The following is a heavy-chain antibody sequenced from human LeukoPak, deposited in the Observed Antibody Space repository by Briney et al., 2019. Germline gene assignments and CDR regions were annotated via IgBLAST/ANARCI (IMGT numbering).Heavy chain of an antibody. CDR2: IYYTGTT. CDR1: GGSISSYY. D-gene: IGHD6-19*01. CDR3: ARSGYTSGWPTGDWFDP. J-gene: IGHJ5*02. Sequence: SSETLSLTCTVSGGSISSYYWSWIRQPPGKGLEWIGYIYYTGTTNYNPSLRSRVTISVDTSKNQFSLKLSSVTAADTALYFCARSGYTSGWPTGDWFDPWGQGTLVTVSS. V-gene: IGHV4-59*01.